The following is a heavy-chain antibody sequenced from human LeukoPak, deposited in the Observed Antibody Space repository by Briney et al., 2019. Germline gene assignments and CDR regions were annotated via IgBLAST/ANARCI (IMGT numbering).Heavy chain of an antibody. J-gene: IGHJ4*02. D-gene: IGHD3-22*01. V-gene: IGHV3-23*01. CDR3: AKGSWSPYYYDSSGSQEFDY. CDR1: GFTFSSYG. CDR2: ISGSGGST. Sequence: GGSLRLSCAASGFTFSSYGTSWVRQAPGKGLEWVSAISGSGGSTYYADSVKGRFTISRDNSKNTLYLQMNSLRAEDTAVYYCAKGSWSPYYYDSSGSQEFDYWGQGTLVTVSS.